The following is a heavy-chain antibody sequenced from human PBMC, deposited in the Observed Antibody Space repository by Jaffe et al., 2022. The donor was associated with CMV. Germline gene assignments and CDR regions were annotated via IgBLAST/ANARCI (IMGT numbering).Heavy chain of an antibody. CDR2: ISYDGSNK. CDR3: AKDWSRYSSSSVGAAADY. CDR1: GFTFSSYG. D-gene: IGHD6-6*01. J-gene: IGHJ4*02. V-gene: IGHV3-30*18. Sequence: QVQLVESGGGVVQPGRSLRLSCAASGFTFSSYGMHWVRQAPGKGLEWVAVISYDGSNKYYADSVKGRFTISRDNSKNTLYLQMNSLRAEDTAVYYCAKDWSRYSSSSVGAAADYWGQGTLVTVSS.